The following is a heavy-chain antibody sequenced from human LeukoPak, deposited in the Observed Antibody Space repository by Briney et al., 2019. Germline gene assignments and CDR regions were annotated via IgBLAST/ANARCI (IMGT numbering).Heavy chain of an antibody. D-gene: IGHD1-26*01. Sequence: PGGSLRLSCAASGFTFSSYVMHWVRQAPGKGLEWVAVISYDGINKYYADSVKGRFTISRDNSKNTLYLQMNSLRAEDTAVYYCAMGYYFDYWGQGTLVTVSS. V-gene: IGHV3-30*04. J-gene: IGHJ4*02. CDR2: ISYDGINK. CDR1: GFTFSSYV. CDR3: AMGYYFDY.